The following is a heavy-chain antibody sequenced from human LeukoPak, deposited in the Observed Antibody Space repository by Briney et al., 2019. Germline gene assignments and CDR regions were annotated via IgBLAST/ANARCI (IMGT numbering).Heavy chain of an antibody. D-gene: IGHD6-13*01. Sequence: ASGTLSLTCTASGASISSYYWTWIRQPPGKGLEWTGYIYYIGTTNYNPSLKSRVTLSVDTSKNQFSLKLSSVIAADTAVYYCPRDRGSSWYDYWGQGTLVTVSS. V-gene: IGHV4-59*01. CDR2: IYYIGTT. J-gene: IGHJ4*02. CDR1: GASISSYY. CDR3: PRDRGSSWYDY.